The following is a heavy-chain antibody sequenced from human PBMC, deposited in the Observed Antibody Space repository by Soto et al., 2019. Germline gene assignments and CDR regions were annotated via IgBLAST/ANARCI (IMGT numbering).Heavy chain of an antibody. CDR2: IYYSGST. J-gene: IGHJ4*02. V-gene: IGHV4-59*08. CDR1: GGSISSYY. Sequence: SETLSLTCTVSGGSISSYYWSWIRQPPGKGLEWIGYIYYSGSTNYNPSLKSRVTISVDTSKNQFSLKLSSVTAADTALYYCARHVTHPTFEYWGQGALVTVSS. CDR3: ARHVTHPTFEY.